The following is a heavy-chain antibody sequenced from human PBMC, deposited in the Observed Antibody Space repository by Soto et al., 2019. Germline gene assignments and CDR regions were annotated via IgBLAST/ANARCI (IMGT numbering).Heavy chain of an antibody. CDR3: ARQRGNYFDY. CDR2: IYYTGST. V-gene: IGHV4-59*01. J-gene: IGHJ4*02. Sequence: SETLSLTCTVSGDSISTFYWSWIRQPPGKGLEWIGYIYYTGSTNYNPSLKSRVTMSVDTSKKQFSLTLTSVNAADPAGYYLARQRGNYFDYWGQGSLVTVSS. CDR1: GDSISTFY. D-gene: IGHD3-10*01.